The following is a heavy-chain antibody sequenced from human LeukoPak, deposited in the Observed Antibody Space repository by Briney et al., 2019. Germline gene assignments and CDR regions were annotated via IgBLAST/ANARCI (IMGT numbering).Heavy chain of an antibody. CDR2: INAGNGNT. CDR1: GYTFTSYA. Sequence: ASVKVSCKASGYTFTSYAMHWVRQAPGQRLEWMGWINAGNGNTKYPQNFQGRVTITRDTSASTAYMELSSLRSEDTAVYYCARAGSTRLGYISGDMDVWGQGTTVTVSS. D-gene: IGHD6-19*01. V-gene: IGHV1-3*01. CDR3: ARAGSTRLGYISGDMDV. J-gene: IGHJ6*02.